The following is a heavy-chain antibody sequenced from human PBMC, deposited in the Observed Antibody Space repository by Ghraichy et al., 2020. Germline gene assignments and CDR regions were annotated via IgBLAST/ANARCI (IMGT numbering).Heavy chain of an antibody. CDR1: GGSISSYY. Sequence: SETLSLTCTVSGGSISSYYWSWIRQPPGKGLEWIGYIHYSVSTNYNPPLRSRVTISVNTSKNQFSLKLSSVTAADTAVYCCARHWELDYYYGMDVWGQGTTVTVSS. D-gene: IGHD1-26*01. CDR3: ARHWELDYYYGMDV. V-gene: IGHV4-59*08. CDR2: IHYSVST. J-gene: IGHJ6*02.